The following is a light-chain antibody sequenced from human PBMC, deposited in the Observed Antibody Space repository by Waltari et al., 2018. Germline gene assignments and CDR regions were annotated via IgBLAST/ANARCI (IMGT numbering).Light chain of an antibody. CDR3: SSYTSSSTLV. CDR1: SRDVGGYNY. V-gene: IGLV2-14*01. J-gene: IGLJ2*01. CDR2: DVS. Sequence: QSALTQPASVSGSPGPSITISCTGTSRDVGGYNYVSWYQQHPGKAPKLMIYDVSKRPSGVSNRFSGSKSGNTASLTISGLQAEDEADYYCSSYTSSSTLVFGGGTKLTVL.